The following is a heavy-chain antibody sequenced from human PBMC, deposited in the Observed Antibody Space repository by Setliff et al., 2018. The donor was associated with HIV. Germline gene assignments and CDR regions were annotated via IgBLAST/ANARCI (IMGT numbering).Heavy chain of an antibody. CDR3: ARENGAYYGSNYFDY. CDR1: GFTFSRYW. J-gene: IGHJ4*02. CDR2: IKQDGSEK. Sequence: GGSLRLSCAASGFTFSRYWMSWVRQAPGKGLEWVANIKQDGSEKYYVDSVRGRFTVSRDNAKKSRYLQMNSLRAADTAVYYCARENGAYYGSNYFDYWGQGTLVTVSS. D-gene: IGHD3-10*01. V-gene: IGHV3-7*01.